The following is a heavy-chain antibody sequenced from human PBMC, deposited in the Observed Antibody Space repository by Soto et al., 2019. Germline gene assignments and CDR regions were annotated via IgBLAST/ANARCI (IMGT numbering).Heavy chain of an antibody. J-gene: IGHJ3*02. CDR2: ISYDGSNK. Sequence: QVQLVESGGGVVQPGRSLRLSCAASGFTFSSYGMHWVRQAPGKGLEWVAVISYDGSNKYYADSVKGRFTISRDNSKNTLYLQMNSLRAEDTAVYYCAKFDYTSNDAFDIWGQGTMVTVSS. D-gene: IGHD4-4*01. V-gene: IGHV3-30*18. CDR1: GFTFSSYG. CDR3: AKFDYTSNDAFDI.